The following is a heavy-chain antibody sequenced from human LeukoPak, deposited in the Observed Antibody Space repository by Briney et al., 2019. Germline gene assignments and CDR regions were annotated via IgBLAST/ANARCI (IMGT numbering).Heavy chain of an antibody. J-gene: IGHJ4*02. CDR3: ARGNDYGAD. Sequence: GKPLRLSCTVSGFTFSNYDMHWVRQAPGKGLEWVAVIWHDGSNKYYADSMKGRFTISRDNSKNTLYLQMNSLRAEDTAVYYCARGNDYGADWGQGTLVTVSS. CDR2: IWHDGSNK. CDR1: GFTFSNYD. D-gene: IGHD4-17*01. V-gene: IGHV3-33*01.